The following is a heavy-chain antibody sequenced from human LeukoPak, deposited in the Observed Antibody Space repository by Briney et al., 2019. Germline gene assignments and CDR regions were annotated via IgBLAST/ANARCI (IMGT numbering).Heavy chain of an antibody. CDR1: GYTFTSYY. Sequence: EASVKVFCKASGYTFTSYYMHWVRQAPGQGLEWMGIINPSGGSTSYAQKFQGRVTMTRDTSTSTVYMELSSLRSEDTAVYYCARTYYYDSSGYYPPLCYFDYWGQGTLVTVSS. V-gene: IGHV1-46*01. CDR3: ARTYYYDSSGYYPPLCYFDY. CDR2: INPSGGST. J-gene: IGHJ4*02. D-gene: IGHD3-22*01.